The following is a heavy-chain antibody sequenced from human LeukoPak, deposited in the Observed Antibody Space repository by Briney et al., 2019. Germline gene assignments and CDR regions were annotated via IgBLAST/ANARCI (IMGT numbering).Heavy chain of an antibody. J-gene: IGHJ4*02. D-gene: IGHD4-23*01. CDR1: GFTFNNFG. CDR2: IGYEGVHK. Sequence: GGSLRLSCAASGFTFNNFGMHWVRQAPGKGLEWVSFIGYEGVHKYYADSVKGRFTISKDNSKATLYLQMNSLRPEDTAVYYCAKDLRGGYSSDYWGQGTLVTVFS. V-gene: IGHV3-30*02. CDR3: AKDLRGGYSSDY.